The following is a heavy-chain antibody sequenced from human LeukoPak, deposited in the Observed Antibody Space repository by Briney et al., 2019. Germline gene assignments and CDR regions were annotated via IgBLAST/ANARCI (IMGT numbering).Heavy chain of an antibody. J-gene: IGHJ4*02. V-gene: IGHV1-18*01. D-gene: IGHD2-21*01. CDR1: GYTFTSYG. Sequence: ASVKVSCKASGYTFTSYGISWVRQAPGQGLEWMGWISAYNGNTNYAQKLQGRVTMTTDTSTSTAYTELRSLRSDDTAVYYCARAAEDIVVVIATSGEYFDYWGQGTLVTVSS. CDR3: ARAAEDIVVVIATSGEYFDY. CDR2: ISAYNGNT.